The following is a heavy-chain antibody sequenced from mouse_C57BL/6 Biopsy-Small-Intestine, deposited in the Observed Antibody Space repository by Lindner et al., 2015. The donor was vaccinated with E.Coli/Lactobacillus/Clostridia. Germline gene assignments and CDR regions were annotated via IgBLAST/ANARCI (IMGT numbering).Heavy chain of an antibody. J-gene: IGHJ3*01. CDR1: GYAFSSSW. V-gene: IGHV1-82*01. CDR3: ARNGYDGFAY. D-gene: IGHD2-2*01. CDR2: IYPGDGDT. Sequence: VQLQESGPELVKPGASVKISCKASGYAFSSSWMNWVKQRPGKGLEWIGRIYPGDGDTNYNGKFKGKATLTADKSSSTAYMQLSSLTSEDSAVYFCARNGYDGFAYWGQGTLVTVSA.